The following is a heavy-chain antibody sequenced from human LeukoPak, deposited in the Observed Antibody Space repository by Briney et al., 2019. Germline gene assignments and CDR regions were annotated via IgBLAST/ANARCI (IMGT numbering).Heavy chain of an antibody. V-gene: IGHV1-2*02. D-gene: IGHD4-23*01. CDR3: ARGLVGGKTYYFDY. J-gene: IGHJ4*02. Sequence: GASVKVSCKASGYTLTGYYMHWVRQAPGQGLEWMGWINPNSGGTNYAQKFQGRVTMTRDMSTSTVYMELSSLRSEDTAVYYCARGLVGGKTYYFDYWGQGTLVTVSS. CDR1: GYTLTGYY. CDR2: INPNSGGT.